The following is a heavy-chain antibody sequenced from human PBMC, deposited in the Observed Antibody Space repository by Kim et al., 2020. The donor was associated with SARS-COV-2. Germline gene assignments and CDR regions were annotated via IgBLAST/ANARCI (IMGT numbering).Heavy chain of an antibody. V-gene: IGHV1-69*13. CDR2: IIPIFGTA. D-gene: IGHD1-20*01. J-gene: IGHJ4*02. Sequence: SVKVSCKASGGTFSSYAISWVRQAPGQGLEWMGGIIPIFGTANYAQKFQGRVTITADESTSTAYMELSSLRSEDTAVYYCARVNRWGITGMDYWGQGTLVTVSS. CDR3: ARVNRWGITGMDY. CDR1: GGTFSSYA.